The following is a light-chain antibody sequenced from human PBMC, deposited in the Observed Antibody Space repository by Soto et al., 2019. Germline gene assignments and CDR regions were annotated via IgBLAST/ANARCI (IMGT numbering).Light chain of an antibody. J-gene: IGKJ4*01. CDR2: GAS. CDR3: QQYDNWPLT. CDR1: QSVSIN. V-gene: IGKV3-15*01. Sequence: IGMTQSAATLSVSPGVRATLSCRASQSVSINLAWYQQKSGRAPRLLIFGASTRATGIPGRFSGSGSGTEFTLTISSLQSEDFAVYYCQQYDNWPLTFGGGTKVDIK.